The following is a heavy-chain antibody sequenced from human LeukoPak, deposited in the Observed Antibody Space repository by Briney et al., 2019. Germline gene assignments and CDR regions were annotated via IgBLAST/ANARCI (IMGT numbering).Heavy chain of an antibody. Sequence: GGSLRLSCTASGFIFGDYAMSWVRQAPGKGLEWVSAISGSGGSTYYADSVKGRFTISRDNSKNTLYLQMNSLRAEDTAVYYCAKSGERRVPAAQIDYWGQGTLVTVSS. J-gene: IGHJ4*02. V-gene: IGHV3-23*01. CDR1: GFIFGDYA. CDR3: AKSGERRVPAAQIDY. CDR2: ISGSGGST. D-gene: IGHD2-2*01.